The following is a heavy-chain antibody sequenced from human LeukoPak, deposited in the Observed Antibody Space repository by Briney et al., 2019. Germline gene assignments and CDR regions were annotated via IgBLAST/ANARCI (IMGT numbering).Heavy chain of an antibody. Sequence: PGGSLRLSCAASGFTFDDYGMSWVRQAPGKGLEWVSGINWNGGNTGYADSVKGRFPISRDNAKNSLYLQMNSLRAEDTALYYCARPIRYYYDSSGYLPVFDYWGQGTLVTVSS. CDR2: INWNGGNT. V-gene: IGHV3-20*04. J-gene: IGHJ4*02. CDR3: ARPIRYYYDSSGYLPVFDY. CDR1: GFTFDDYG. D-gene: IGHD3-22*01.